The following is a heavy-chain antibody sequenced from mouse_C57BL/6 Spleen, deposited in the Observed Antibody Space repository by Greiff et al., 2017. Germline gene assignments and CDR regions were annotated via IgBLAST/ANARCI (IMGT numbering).Heavy chain of an antibody. D-gene: IGHD2-3*01. J-gene: IGHJ3*01. CDR3: AKPFYDGYSAWFAY. CDR2: IDPSDSYT. CDR1: GYTFTSYW. Sequence: VQLQQPGAELVMPGASVKLSCKASGYTFTSYWMHWVKQRPGQGLEWIGEIDPSDSYTNYNQKFKGKSTLTVDKSSSTAYMQLSSLTSEDSAVYYCAKPFYDGYSAWFAYWGQGTLVTVSA. V-gene: IGHV1-69*01.